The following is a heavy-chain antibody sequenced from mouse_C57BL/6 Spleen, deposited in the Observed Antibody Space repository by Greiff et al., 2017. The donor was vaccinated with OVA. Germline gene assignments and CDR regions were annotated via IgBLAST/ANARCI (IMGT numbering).Heavy chain of an antibody. CDR2: IYPGSGNT. CDR3: ARGGNYVGYFDV. Sequence: VKLQESGAELVRPGASVKLSCKASGYTFTDYYINWVKQRPGQGLEWIARIYPGSGNTYYNEKFKGKATLTAEKSSSTAYMQLSSLTSEDSAVYFCARGGNYVGYFDVWGTGTTVTVSS. J-gene: IGHJ1*03. CDR1: GYTFTDYY. D-gene: IGHD2-1*01. V-gene: IGHV1-76*01.